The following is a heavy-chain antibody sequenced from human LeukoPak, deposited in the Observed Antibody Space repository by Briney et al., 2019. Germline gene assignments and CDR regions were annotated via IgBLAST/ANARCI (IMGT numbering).Heavy chain of an antibody. Sequence: GASVKVSCKASGYTFTSYDINGVRQATGQGLEWMGWMNPNSGNTGYAQKFQGRVTMTSNTSISTAYMELSSLRSEDTAVYYCARGHPSAEPPDYWGQGDLVTVSS. J-gene: IGHJ4*02. CDR3: ARGHPSAEPPDY. CDR1: GYTFTSYD. CDR2: MNPNSGNT. D-gene: IGHD1-14*01. V-gene: IGHV1-8*01.